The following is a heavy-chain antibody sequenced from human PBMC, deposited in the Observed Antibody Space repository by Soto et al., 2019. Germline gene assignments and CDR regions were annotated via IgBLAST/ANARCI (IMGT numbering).Heavy chain of an antibody. CDR3: ARGINPPYSSSWLFDF. J-gene: IGHJ4*02. Sequence: QVQLQESGPGLVKPSQTLSLTCTVSGGSISSGGYYWSWIRQHPGKGLEWIGYIYYSGSTYYNPSLKSRVTISVDTSKNQFSLKLSSVTAADTAVYYWARGINPPYSSSWLFDFWGQGTLVTVSS. D-gene: IGHD6-13*01. CDR1: GGSISSGGYY. V-gene: IGHV4-31*03. CDR2: IYYSGST.